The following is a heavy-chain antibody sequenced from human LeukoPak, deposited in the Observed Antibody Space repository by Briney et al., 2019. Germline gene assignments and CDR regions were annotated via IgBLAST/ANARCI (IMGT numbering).Heavy chain of an antibody. V-gene: IGHV4-39*07. CDR1: GGSISSSSYY. Sequence: PSETLSLTCTVSGGSISSSSYYWGWIRQPPGKGLEWIGSIYYSGSTYYNPSLKSRVTISVDTSKNQFSLKLSSVTAADTAVYYCARRGTMVRGVHIRITPPSWFDPWGQGTLVTVSS. J-gene: IGHJ5*02. D-gene: IGHD3-10*01. CDR3: ARRGTMVRGVHIRITPPSWFDP. CDR2: IYYSGST.